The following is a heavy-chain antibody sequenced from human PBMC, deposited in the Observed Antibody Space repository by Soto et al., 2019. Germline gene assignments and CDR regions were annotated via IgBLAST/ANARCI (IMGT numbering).Heavy chain of an antibody. V-gene: IGHV3-49*03. CDR2: IRSKAYGGTT. CDR1: GFTFGDYA. Sequence: GGSLRLSCTASGFTFGDYAMSWFRQAPGKGREWVGFIRSKAYGGTTEYAASVKGRFTISRDDSKSIAYLQMNSLKTEDTAVYYCTRRPKDYDYVWGSYRQGFDYWGQGTLVTVSS. D-gene: IGHD3-16*02. J-gene: IGHJ4*02. CDR3: TRRPKDYDYVWGSYRQGFDY.